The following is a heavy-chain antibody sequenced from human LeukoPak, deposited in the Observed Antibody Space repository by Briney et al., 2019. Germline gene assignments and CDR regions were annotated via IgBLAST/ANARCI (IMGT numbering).Heavy chain of an antibody. V-gene: IGHV4-59*08. J-gene: IGHJ3*01. CDR2: IYFTGSS. CDR3: ARRRQITSYSPYAFEV. CDR1: GGSMSGSY. Sequence: SETLSLTCIVSGGSMSGSYWSWIRQPPGKGLEWLGNIYFTGSSKSNPSLKSRVTISLDTSKNQFSLRLASVTAADPAVYYCARRRQITSYSPYAFEVSGARTMVTVSS. D-gene: IGHD2-15*01.